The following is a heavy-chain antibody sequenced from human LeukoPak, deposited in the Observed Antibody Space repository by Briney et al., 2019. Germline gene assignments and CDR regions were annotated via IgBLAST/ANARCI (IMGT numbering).Heavy chain of an antibody. Sequence: SETLSLTCTVSGGSISSYYWSWIRQPPGKGLEWIGYIYYSGSTNYNPSLKSRVTISVDTSKNQFSLKLSSVAAADTAVYYCARVDYDILTGYYLFDYWGQGTLVTVSS. J-gene: IGHJ4*02. D-gene: IGHD3-9*01. CDR3: ARVDYDILTGYYLFDY. V-gene: IGHV4-59*01. CDR2: IYYSGST. CDR1: GGSISSYY.